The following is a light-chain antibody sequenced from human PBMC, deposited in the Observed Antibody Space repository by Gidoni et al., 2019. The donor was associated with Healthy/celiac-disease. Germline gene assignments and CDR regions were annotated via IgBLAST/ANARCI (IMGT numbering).Light chain of an antibody. Sequence: EIVLTQSPGTLSVSPGERATLSCRASQSVSSSYLAWYQQKPGQAPRLLIYGASSRATGIPDRFSGSGSGTDFTLTIGRLEPEDFAVYYCQQYGSSPQTFGQGTKVEIK. J-gene: IGKJ1*01. CDR3: QQYGSSPQT. CDR2: GAS. CDR1: QSVSSSY. V-gene: IGKV3-20*01.